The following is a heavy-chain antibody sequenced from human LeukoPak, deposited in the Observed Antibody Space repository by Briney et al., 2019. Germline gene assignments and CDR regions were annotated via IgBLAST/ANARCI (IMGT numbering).Heavy chain of an antibody. CDR1: GGSISSSSYY. D-gene: IGHD1-26*01. Sequence: SETLSLTCTVSGGSISSSSYYWSWIRQPPGKGLEWIGYIYYSGSTNYNPSLKSRVTISVDTSKNQFSLKLSSVTAADTAVYYCASSKSIVGATPFDYWGQGTLVTVSS. J-gene: IGHJ4*02. V-gene: IGHV4-61*01. CDR2: IYYSGST. CDR3: ASSKSIVGATPFDY.